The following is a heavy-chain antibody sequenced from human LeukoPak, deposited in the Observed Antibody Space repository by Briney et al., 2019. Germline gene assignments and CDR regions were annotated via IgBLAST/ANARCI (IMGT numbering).Heavy chain of an antibody. CDR1: GFTFSSYS. CDR3: AKAPLGRCTGVICYYFDY. CDR2: ISTSSHYI. D-gene: IGHD2-15*01. Sequence: GGSLRLSCAASGFTFSSYSMTWVSQAPGKGLEWVSSISTSSHYIYYADSMKGRFTISRDNAKNSLYLQMSSLRAEDAAVYYCAKAPLGRCTGVICYYFDYWGQGTLVTVSS. V-gene: IGHV3-21*04. J-gene: IGHJ4*02.